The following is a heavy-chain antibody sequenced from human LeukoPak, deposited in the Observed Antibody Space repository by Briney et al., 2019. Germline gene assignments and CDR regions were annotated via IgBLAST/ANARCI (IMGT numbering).Heavy chain of an antibody. CDR1: GGSISSYY. D-gene: IGHD5-18*01. J-gene: IGHJ6*02. Sequence: PSETLSLTCTVSGGSISSYYWSWIRQPAGKGLEWIGRIYTSGSTNYNPSLKSRVTISVDTSKNQFSLKLSSVTAADTAVYYCARGDSYGYYYGMDVWGQGTTVTVSS. CDR3: ARGDSYGYYYGMDV. CDR2: IYTSGST. V-gene: IGHV4-4*07.